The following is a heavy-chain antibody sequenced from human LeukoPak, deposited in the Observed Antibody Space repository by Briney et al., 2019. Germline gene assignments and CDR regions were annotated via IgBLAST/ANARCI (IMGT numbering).Heavy chain of an antibody. Sequence: GGSLRLSCAASGFTFSSYAMSWVRQAPGKGLEWVSAISGSGGSTYYADSVKGRFTVSRDNAKNSLYLQMNSLRAEDTAVYYCARGKGYCTNGVCNLEYFDYWGQGTLVTVSS. CDR2: ISGSGGST. CDR1: GFTFSSYA. J-gene: IGHJ4*02. D-gene: IGHD2-8*01. CDR3: ARGKGYCTNGVCNLEYFDY. V-gene: IGHV3-23*01.